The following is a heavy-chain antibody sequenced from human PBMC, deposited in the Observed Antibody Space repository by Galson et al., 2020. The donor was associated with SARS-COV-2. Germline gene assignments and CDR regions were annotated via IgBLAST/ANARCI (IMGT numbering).Heavy chain of an antibody. J-gene: IGHJ3*02. CDR1: GVTVSTNY. Sequence: GGSLRLSCAASGVTVSTNYMSWVRQAPGKGLEWVSVIYSGGSSYYADSVKGRFTISRDTSKNTLYLQVNSLRAEDTAVYYCARAGYCGPNCYSPHDAFDIWGQGTMVTVSS. V-gene: IGHV3-66*01. CDR3: ARAGYCGPNCYSPHDAFDI. D-gene: IGHD2-15*01. CDR2: IYSGGSS.